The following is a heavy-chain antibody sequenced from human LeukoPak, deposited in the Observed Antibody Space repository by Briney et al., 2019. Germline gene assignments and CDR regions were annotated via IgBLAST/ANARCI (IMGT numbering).Heavy chain of an antibody. CDR1: GSTFTWFL. Sequence: SCKTYGSTFTWFLIHWVRQAPGKGLEWVAVISYDGSNKYYADSVKGRFTISRDNSKNTLYLQMNSLRAEDTAVYYCAKGEAYDAFDIWGQGTMVTVSS. V-gene: IGHV3-30*18. J-gene: IGHJ3*02. CDR3: AKGEAYDAFDI. CDR2: ISYDGSNK. D-gene: IGHD3-16*01.